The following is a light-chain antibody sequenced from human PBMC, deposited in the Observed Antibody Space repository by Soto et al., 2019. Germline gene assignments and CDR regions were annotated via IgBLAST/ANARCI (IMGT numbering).Light chain of an antibody. V-gene: IGLV2-11*01. Sequence: QSALTQPRSVSGSPGQSVTISCTGTSSDVGGYNYVSWYQQHPGKAPKLMIYDVNKRPSGVPDRFSGSKSGNTASLTISGLQADDEANYYCCSYAGSYSFVFGGGTKLTVL. CDR2: DVN. CDR1: SSDVGGYNY. CDR3: CSYAGSYSFV. J-gene: IGLJ3*02.